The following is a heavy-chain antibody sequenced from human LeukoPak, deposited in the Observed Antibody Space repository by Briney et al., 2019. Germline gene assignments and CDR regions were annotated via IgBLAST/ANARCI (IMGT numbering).Heavy chain of an antibody. Sequence: SETLPLTCTVSGGSITTDNYYWDWIRQSPGRGLEWIGSLYYGGSTDYNPSLKSRVTMSIDTSKNQFSLNLISVTAADTAVYYCARDSGTTGEVKFDPWGQGTLVTVSS. D-gene: IGHD3-10*01. CDR2: LYYGGST. CDR1: GGSITTDNYY. CDR3: ARDSGTTGEVKFDP. V-gene: IGHV4-39*07. J-gene: IGHJ5*02.